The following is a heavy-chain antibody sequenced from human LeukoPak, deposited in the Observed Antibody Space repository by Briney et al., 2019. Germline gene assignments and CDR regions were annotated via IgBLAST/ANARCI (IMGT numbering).Heavy chain of an antibody. V-gene: IGHV3-23*02. J-gene: IGHJ4*02. CDR3: AKDRVDGSGSQFDS. CDR1: GFPFNKHA. Sequence: PGGSLPLSCAASGFPFNKHAMVWVRQAPGKGLEWVSSISDSGAMTYYGASVKGRFTISRDNAMDTLSLQMNSLTADDTAVYYCAKDRVDGSGSQFDSWGQGSLVIVSS. CDR2: ISDSGAMT. D-gene: IGHD3-10*01.